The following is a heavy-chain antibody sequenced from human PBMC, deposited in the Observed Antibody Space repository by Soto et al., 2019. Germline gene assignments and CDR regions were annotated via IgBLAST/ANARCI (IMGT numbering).Heavy chain of an antibody. CDR2: INASGGST. Sequence: ASVKVSCKASGYTFTSYGISWVRQAPGQGLEWMGIINASGGSTSYAQKFQGRVTMTRDTSTSTVYMELSSLRSEDTAVYYCARVSQVVAYDYWGQGTLVTVSS. CDR1: GYTFTSYG. V-gene: IGHV1-46*03. D-gene: IGHD3-22*01. J-gene: IGHJ4*02. CDR3: ARVSQVVAYDY.